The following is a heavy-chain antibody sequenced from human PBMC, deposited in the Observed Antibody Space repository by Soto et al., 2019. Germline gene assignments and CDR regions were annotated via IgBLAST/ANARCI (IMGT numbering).Heavy chain of an antibody. Sequence: VQLVESGGGVVQPGRSLRLSCAASGFTFSSYGMNWVRQAPGKGLEWVAVISYDGSSKYYADSVKGRLTISRDNSKTTLYLHMNSLRAEDTAVYYCAKDVIVGLGYRHGDSYYYGMDVWGQWTTVTVSS. V-gene: IGHV3-30*18. J-gene: IGHJ6*02. CDR1: GFTFSSYG. D-gene: IGHD5-18*01. CDR3: AKDVIVGLGYRHGDSYYYGMDV. CDR2: ISYDGSSK.